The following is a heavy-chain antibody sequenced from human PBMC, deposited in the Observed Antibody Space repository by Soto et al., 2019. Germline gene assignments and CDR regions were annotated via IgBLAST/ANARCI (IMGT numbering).Heavy chain of an antibody. CDR2: IWYDGSNK. V-gene: IGHV3-33*01. D-gene: IGHD3-3*01. Sequence: QVQLVESGGGVVQPGRSLRLSCAASGFTFSSYGMHWVRQAPGKGLEWVAVIWYDGSNKYYADSVKGRFTISRDNSKNTLYLQMNSLRAEDTAVYYCARGPGKEWLSTTRYYYYYGMDVWGQGTTVTVSS. CDR3: ARGPGKEWLSTTRYYYYYGMDV. CDR1: GFTFSSYG. J-gene: IGHJ6*02.